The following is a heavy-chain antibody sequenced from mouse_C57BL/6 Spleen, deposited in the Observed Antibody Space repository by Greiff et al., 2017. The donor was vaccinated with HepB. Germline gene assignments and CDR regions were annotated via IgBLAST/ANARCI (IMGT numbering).Heavy chain of an antibody. Sequence: VQLQQSGPELVKPGASVKISCKASGYTFTDYYMNWVKQSHGKSLEWIGDINPNNGGTSYNQKFKGKATLTVDKSSSTAYMELRSLTSEDSAVYYCARGGLAYYSNLYAMDYWGQGTSVTVSS. CDR2: INPNNGGT. CDR1: GYTFTDYY. D-gene: IGHD2-5*01. J-gene: IGHJ4*01. CDR3: ARGGLAYYSNLYAMDY. V-gene: IGHV1-26*01.